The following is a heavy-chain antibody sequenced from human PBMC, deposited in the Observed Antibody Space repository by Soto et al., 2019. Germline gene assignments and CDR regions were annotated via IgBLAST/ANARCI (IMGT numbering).Heavy chain of an antibody. V-gene: IGHV4-39*01. Sequence: QLQLQESGPGLVKPSETLSLTCTVSGGSISSSSYYWGWIRQPPGKGLEWIGSIYYSGYTYYNPSIKSRLPIPVDTPKTQVSLQRSYMTAAATAVYYCARHNGPLYVGYYYDMDVWGQGTTVTVSS. D-gene: IGHD3-16*01. CDR1: GGSISSSSYY. CDR3: ARHNGPLYVGYYYDMDV. J-gene: IGHJ6*02. CDR2: IYYSGYT.